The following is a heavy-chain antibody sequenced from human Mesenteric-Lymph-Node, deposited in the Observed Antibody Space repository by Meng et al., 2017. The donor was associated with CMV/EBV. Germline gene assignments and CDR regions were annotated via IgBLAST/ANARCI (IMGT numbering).Heavy chain of an antibody. Sequence: ASVKVSCKASGYTFTSFDINWVRQATGQGLEWMKWMNPNSGNTGYAQKFQGRVTMTTDTSTSTAYMELRSLRSDDTAVYYCARVLGLQPQYDYWGQGTLVTVSS. V-gene: IGHV1-8*01. CDR3: ARVLGLQPQYDY. D-gene: IGHD2-21*02. CDR1: GYTFTSFD. J-gene: IGHJ4*02. CDR2: MNPNSGNT.